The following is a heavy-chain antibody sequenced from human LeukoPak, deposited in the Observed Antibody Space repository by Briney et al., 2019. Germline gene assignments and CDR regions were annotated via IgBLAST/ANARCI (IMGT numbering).Heavy chain of an antibody. V-gene: IGHV3-20*04. CDR2: INWRGAVT. CDR1: GFTFDDHG. J-gene: IGHJ6*02. CDR3: ARRTGYDWGYGMDV. D-gene: IGHD5-12*01. Sequence: GGTLRLSCATSGFTFDDHGMSWVRQAPGKGLGWVSGINWRGAVTGYADSVKGRFTISRDNAKNSIHLQMHSLRAEDTALYYCARRTGYDWGYGMDVRGQGTTVTVSS.